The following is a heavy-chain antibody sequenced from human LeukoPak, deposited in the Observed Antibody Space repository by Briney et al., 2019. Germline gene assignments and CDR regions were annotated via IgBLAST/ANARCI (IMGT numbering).Heavy chain of an antibody. J-gene: IGHJ4*02. CDR3: ARRNGYCSSTSCYAAGFDY. CDR2: IYYSGST. V-gene: IGHV4-59*01. Sequence: ASETLSLTCTVSGGSISSYYWSWIRQPPGKGLEWIGYIYYSGSTNYNPSLKSRVTISVDTSKNQFSLKLSSVTAADTAVYYCARRNGYCSSTSCYAAGFDYWGQGTLVTVSS. D-gene: IGHD2-2*03. CDR1: GGSISSYY.